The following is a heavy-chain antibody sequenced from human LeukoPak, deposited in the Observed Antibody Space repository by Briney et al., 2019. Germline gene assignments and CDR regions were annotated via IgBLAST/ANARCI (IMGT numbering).Heavy chain of an antibody. J-gene: IGHJ4*02. CDR2: ISSSSSYI. V-gene: IGHV3-21*01. Sequence: KTGGSLRLSCAASGFTFSSHAMHWVRQAPGKGLEWVSSISSSSSYIYYADSVKGRFTISRDNAKNSLYLQMNSLRAEDTAVYYCAREYYDFWSGYYTGYRYWGQGTLVTVSS. CDR1: GFTFSSHA. CDR3: AREYYDFWSGYYTGYRY. D-gene: IGHD3-3*01.